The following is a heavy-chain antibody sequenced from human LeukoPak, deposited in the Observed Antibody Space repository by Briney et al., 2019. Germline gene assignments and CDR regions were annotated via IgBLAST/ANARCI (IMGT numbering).Heavy chain of an antibody. CDR2: IYYSGST. CDR1: GGSISSYY. J-gene: IGHJ4*02. D-gene: IGHD2-2*01. Sequence: SETLSLTCTVSGGSISSYYWSWIRQPPGKGLEWIGYIYYSGSTNYNPSLKSRVTISVDTSKNQFSPKLSSVTAADTAVYYCARVICSSTSCYPDYWGQGTLVTVSS. CDR3: ARVICSSTSCYPDY. V-gene: IGHV4-59*01.